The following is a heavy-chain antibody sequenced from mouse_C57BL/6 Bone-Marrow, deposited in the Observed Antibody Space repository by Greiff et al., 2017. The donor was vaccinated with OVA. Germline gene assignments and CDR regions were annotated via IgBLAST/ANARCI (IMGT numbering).Heavy chain of an antibody. D-gene: IGHD1-1*01. CDR2: IDPENGDT. J-gene: IGHJ2*01. CDR3: TTEATDYFDY. CDR1: GFNIKDDY. Sequence: EVHLVESGAELVRPGASVKLSCTASGFNIKDDYMHWVKQRPEQGLEWIGWIDPENGDTEYASKFQGKATITADTSSNTAYLQLSSLTSEDTAVYYCTTEATDYFDYWGQGTTLTVSS. V-gene: IGHV14-4*01.